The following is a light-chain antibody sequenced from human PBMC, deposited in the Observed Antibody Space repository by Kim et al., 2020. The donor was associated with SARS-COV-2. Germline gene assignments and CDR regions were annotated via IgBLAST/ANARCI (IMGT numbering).Light chain of an antibody. V-gene: IGLV2-14*03. CDR3: NSYTSNSAYV. J-gene: IGLJ1*01. CDR1: SSDVGAYDY. CDR2: DVT. Sequence: QSALTQPASVSGSPGQSITISCTGTSSDVGAYDYVSWYQQHPGKAPKLTIYDVTNRPSGVSDRFSGSKSGNTASLTISGLQAEDEADYYCNSYTSNSAYVFGTGTKVTVL.